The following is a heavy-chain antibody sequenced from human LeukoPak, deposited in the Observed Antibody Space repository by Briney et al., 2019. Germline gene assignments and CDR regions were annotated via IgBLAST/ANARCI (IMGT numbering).Heavy chain of an antibody. Sequence: TGGSLRLSCAASGFTFSSYSMNWVRQAPGKGLEWVSSISSSSSYIYYADSVKGRFTISRDNAKNSLYLQMNSLRAEDTAVYYCARAYCTNGVCYFFDYWGRGTLVTVSS. CDR2: ISSSSSYI. V-gene: IGHV3-21*01. CDR3: ARAYCTNGVCYFFDY. CDR1: GFTFSSYS. D-gene: IGHD2-8*01. J-gene: IGHJ4*02.